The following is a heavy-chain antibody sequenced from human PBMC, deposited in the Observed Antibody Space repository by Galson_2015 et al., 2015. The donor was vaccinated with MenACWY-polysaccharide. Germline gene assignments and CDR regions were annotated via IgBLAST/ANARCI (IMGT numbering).Heavy chain of an antibody. D-gene: IGHD6-13*01. CDR1: GFTFYTYW. CDR3: ARSTSSGRGSSFHPYYVMDV. CDR2: INPDGSGT. V-gene: IGHV3-74*01. Sequence: SLRLSCAASGFTFYTYWINWVRQASGKGLEWVSRINPDGSGTNYADSVKGRFTVSRDNAKNAVYLQMNSLRDEDTALYYCARSTSSGRGSSFHPYYVMDVGGHGNRFNVAS. J-gene: IGHJ6*02.